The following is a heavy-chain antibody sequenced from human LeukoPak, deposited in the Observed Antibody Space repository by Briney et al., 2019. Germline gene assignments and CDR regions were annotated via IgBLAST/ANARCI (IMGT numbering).Heavy chain of an antibody. D-gene: IGHD6-19*01. Sequence: PSQTLSLTCTVSGGSISSGGHSWSWIRQPPGKGLEWIGYIYHSGSGSTYYNPSLKSRVTISIDKSKNQFSLKLTSVTVADTAVYYCARDPHKEAVAPNWGQGTLVTVSS. CDR3: ARDPHKEAVAPN. CDR2: IYHSGSGST. V-gene: IGHV4-30-2*01. J-gene: IGHJ4*02. CDR1: GGSISSGGHS.